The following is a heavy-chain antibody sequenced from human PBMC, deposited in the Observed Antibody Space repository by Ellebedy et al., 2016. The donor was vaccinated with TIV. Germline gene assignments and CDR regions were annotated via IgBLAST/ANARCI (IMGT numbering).Heavy chain of an antibody. D-gene: IGHD1-1*01. V-gene: IGHV3-21*01. J-gene: IGHJ4*02. CDR3: AREKSGKKWNDGFDS. CDR1: GFTFSTYS. CDR2: ISTSGAYR. Sequence: GGSLKISCAASGFTFSTYSLNWVRQAPGKGLEWVSSISTSGAYRYHADSMEGRFTISRDNAKNSLYLQMNSLRADDTAVYYCAREKSGKKWNDGFDSWGQGTLVTVSS.